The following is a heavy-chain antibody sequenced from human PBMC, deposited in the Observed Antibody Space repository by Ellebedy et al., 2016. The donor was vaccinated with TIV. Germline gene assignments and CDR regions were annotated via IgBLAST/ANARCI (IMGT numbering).Heavy chain of an antibody. V-gene: IGHV3-7*01. CDR2: INEGGSET. CDR1: GITLSTYW. D-gene: IGHD1-26*01. CDR3: AVGRRISAY. Sequence: GGSLRLSCAGSGITLSTYWMSWVRQGPGKGLEWVANINEGGSETHYVDSVKGRFTISRDNAKHSVFLQVNSLRAEDTGIYYCAVGRRISAYWGQGTLVTVSS. J-gene: IGHJ4*02.